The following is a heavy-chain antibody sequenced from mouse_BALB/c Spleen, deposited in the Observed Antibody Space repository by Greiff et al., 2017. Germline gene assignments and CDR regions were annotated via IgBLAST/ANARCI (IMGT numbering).Heavy chain of an antibody. D-gene: IGHD2-10*01. CDR1: GFSFTSYG. Sequence: VQLKQSGPGLVAPSQSLSITCTVSGFSFTSYGVHRVRKPPGKGLEWLGVIWAGGSTNYNSAIMSRMSISKDNSKSQVFLKMNSLQTDDTARYYCARGRGDRPTDYWGQGTTLTVAS. J-gene: IGHJ2*01. V-gene: IGHV2-9*02. CDR2: IWAGGST. CDR3: ARGRGDRPTDY.